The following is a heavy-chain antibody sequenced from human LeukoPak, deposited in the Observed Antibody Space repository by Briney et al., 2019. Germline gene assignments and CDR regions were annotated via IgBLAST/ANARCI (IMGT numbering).Heavy chain of an antibody. CDR1: GGSISSGDYY. CDR3: ASYYDSSGSPSFDY. V-gene: IGHV4-30-4*01. CDR2: IYYSGST. D-gene: IGHD3-22*01. Sequence: SETLSLTCTVSGGSISSGDYYWSWLRQPPGKGLEWIGYIYYSGSTYYNPSLKSRVTISVDTSKNQFSLKLSSVTAADTAVYYCASYYDSSGSPSFDYWGQGTLVTVSS. J-gene: IGHJ4*02.